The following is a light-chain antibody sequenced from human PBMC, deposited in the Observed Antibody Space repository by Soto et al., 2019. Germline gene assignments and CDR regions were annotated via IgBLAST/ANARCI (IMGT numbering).Light chain of an antibody. CDR2: AAS. V-gene: IGKV1-39*01. J-gene: IGKJ1*01. CDR3: QQTHSTLWT. Sequence: DVQMTQSPSSLSASVGDRVTITCRASQSISSSLNWYQQKPGKAPTLLISAASSLQSGVPSRFSGSESGTECTLTISILQPEDVATYFCQQTHSTLWTFGQGTNVELK. CDR1: QSISSS.